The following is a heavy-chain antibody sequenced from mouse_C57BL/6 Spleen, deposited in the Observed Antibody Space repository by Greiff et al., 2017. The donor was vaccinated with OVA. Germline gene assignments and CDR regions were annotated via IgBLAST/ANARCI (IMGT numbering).Heavy chain of an antibody. V-gene: IGHV1-82*01. CDR2: IYPGDGAT. D-gene: IGHD1-1*01. Sequence: VQLQQSGPELVKPGASVKISCKASGYAFSSSWMNWVKQRPGKGLEWIGRIYPGDGATHYTGKFKGKATLTADKSSSTAYMQLSSLTADDSAVYFCAHLLLRYYYFDYWGQGTTLTVSS. CDR1: GYAFSSSW. CDR3: AHLLLRYYYFDY. J-gene: IGHJ2*01.